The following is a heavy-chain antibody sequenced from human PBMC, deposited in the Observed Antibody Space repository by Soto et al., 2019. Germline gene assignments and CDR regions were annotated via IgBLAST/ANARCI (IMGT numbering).Heavy chain of an antibody. CDR2: IYYSGST. CDR1: GGSISSYY. Sequence: SETLSLTCTVSGGSISSYYWSWIRQPPGKGLEWIGYIYYSGSTNYNPSLKSRVTISVDTSKNQFSLKLSSVTAADTAVYYCARDERRSMGISGYYYYGMDVWGQGTTVTVSS. D-gene: IGHD6-13*01. V-gene: IGHV4-59*01. J-gene: IGHJ6*02. CDR3: ARDERRSMGISGYYYYGMDV.